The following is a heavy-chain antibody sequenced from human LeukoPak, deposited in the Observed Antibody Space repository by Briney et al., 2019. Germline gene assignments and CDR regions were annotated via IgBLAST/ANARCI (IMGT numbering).Heavy chain of an antibody. CDR2: ISAYNGNT. CDR3: ARNVLAEHWFDP. D-gene: IGHD3-3*02. Sequence: ASVKVSCKASGYTFTSYGISWVRQAPGQGLEWVGWISAYNGNTNYAQKLQGRVTMTTATSTSTAYMERRSRRSDATAVYYCARNVLAEHWFDPCGQGTLVTVSS. V-gene: IGHV1-18*01. J-gene: IGHJ5*02. CDR1: GYTFTSYG.